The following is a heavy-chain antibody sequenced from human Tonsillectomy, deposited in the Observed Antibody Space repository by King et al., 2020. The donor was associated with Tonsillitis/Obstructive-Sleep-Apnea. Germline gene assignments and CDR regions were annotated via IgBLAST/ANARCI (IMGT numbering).Heavy chain of an antibody. CDR2: IYYSGST. V-gene: IGHV4-59*08. CDR3: ARATAPDKTGFDY. Sequence: VQLQESGPGLVKPSETLSLTCTVSGGSISSYYWSWIRQPPGKGLEWIGYIYYSGSTNYNPSLKSRVTISVDTSKNQFSLKLSSVTAADTALYYCARATAPDKTGFDYWGQGTLVTVSS. D-gene: IGHD5-24*01. J-gene: IGHJ4*02. CDR1: GGSISSYY.